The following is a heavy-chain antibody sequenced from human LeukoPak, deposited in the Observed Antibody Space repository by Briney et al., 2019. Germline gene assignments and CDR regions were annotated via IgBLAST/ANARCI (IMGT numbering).Heavy chain of an antibody. V-gene: IGHV4-34*01. CDR2: INHSGST. Sequence: PSETLSLTCAVYGGSFSGYYWSWLRQPPGKGLEWIGEINHSGSTNYNPSLKSRVTISVDTSKNQFSLKLSSVTAADTAVYYCASVGSGWSRDYWGQGTLVTVSS. J-gene: IGHJ4*02. CDR1: GGSFSGYY. D-gene: IGHD6-19*01. CDR3: ASVGSGWSRDY.